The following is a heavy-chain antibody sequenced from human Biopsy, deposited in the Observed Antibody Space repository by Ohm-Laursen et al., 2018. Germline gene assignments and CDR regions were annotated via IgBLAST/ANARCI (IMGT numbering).Heavy chain of an antibody. V-gene: IGHV1-46*01. CDR2: MNPSGGSR. CDR1: GYTSTTYY. D-gene: IGHD3-22*01. J-gene: IGHJ5*02. CDR3: TRGGYYYDSLAYYYWFDP. Sequence: EASVKVSCKTSGYTSTTYYMHWVRQAPGQGLEWMGIMNPSGGSRTNAQKFHDRVTMTRDTSTSTVYMELSSLRSDDTAVYYCTRGGYYYDSLAYYYWFDPWGQGTLVTVSS.